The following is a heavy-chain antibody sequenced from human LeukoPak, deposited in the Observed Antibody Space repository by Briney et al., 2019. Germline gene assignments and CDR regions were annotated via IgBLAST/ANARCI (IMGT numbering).Heavy chain of an antibody. CDR2: IRSDGSST. CDR3: TRRYGDHSGWAGYHDS. D-gene: IGHD6-19*01. J-gene: IGHJ4*02. Sequence: QSGGSLRLSCVASGIRFSDYIMHWVRQAPGKGLEYVSAIRSDGSSTVYPNSVKGRFTISRDNSKSTLYLHLGSLRAEDTAVYYCTRRYGDHSGWAGYHDSWGQGTLVTVSS. CDR1: GIRFSDYI. V-gene: IGHV3-64*01.